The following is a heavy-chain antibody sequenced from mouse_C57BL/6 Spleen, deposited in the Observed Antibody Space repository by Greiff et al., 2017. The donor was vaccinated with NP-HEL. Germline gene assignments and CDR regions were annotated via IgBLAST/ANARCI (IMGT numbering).Heavy chain of an antibody. V-gene: IGHV1-72*01. CDR1: GYTFTSYW. Sequence: QVQLKQPGAELVKPGASVKLSCKASGYTFTSYWMHWVKQRPGRGLEWIGRIDPNSGGTKYNEKFKSKATLTVDKPSSTAYMQLSSLTSEDSAVYYCARPTTVVAHWYFDVWGTGTTVTVSS. J-gene: IGHJ1*03. CDR2: IDPNSGGT. D-gene: IGHD1-1*01. CDR3: ARPTTVVAHWYFDV.